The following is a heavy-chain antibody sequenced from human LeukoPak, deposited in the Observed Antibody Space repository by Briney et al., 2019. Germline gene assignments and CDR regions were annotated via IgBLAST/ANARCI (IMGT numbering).Heavy chain of an antibody. V-gene: IGHV1-18*01. J-gene: IGHJ6*03. Sequence: ASVKVSCKASGYTFTSYCISWVRQAPGQGLEWMGWISAYNGNTNYAQKLQGRVTMTTDTSTSTAYMELRSLRSDDTAVYYCARVFAQLRVGYYYMDVWGKGTTVTVSS. CDR1: GYTFTSYC. CDR3: ARVFAQLRVGYYYMDV. CDR2: ISAYNGNT. D-gene: IGHD2-2*01.